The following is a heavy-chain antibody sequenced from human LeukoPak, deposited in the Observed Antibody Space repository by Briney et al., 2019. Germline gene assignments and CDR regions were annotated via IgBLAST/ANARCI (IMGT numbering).Heavy chain of an antibody. V-gene: IGHV3-23*01. CDR3: AKEQVVAYNWFDP. J-gene: IGHJ5*02. D-gene: IGHD6-6*01. CDR2: ISGSGGST. CDR1: GFTFSNYA. Sequence: GGSLRLSCAASGFTFSNYAMSWVRQAPGKGLEWVSGISGSGGSTYYADSVKGRFTISRDNSKNTLSLQMNNLRAEDTAVYYCAKEQVVAYNWFDPWGQGILVTVSS.